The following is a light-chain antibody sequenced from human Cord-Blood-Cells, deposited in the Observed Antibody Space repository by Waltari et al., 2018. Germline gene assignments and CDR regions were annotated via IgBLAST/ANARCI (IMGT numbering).Light chain of an antibody. CDR1: QSVSSH. V-gene: IGKV3-15*01. CDR3: QQYNNWPPKYS. J-gene: IGKJ2*03. Sequence: EIVMPQSPATLSVSTGERATLSCRARQSVSSHLAWYQQKPGQAPRLLSYGASTRAAGIPARFSGSGSGTEFTLTISSRQSEDVAVYYCQQYNNWPPKYSFGQGTKLEIK. CDR2: GAS.